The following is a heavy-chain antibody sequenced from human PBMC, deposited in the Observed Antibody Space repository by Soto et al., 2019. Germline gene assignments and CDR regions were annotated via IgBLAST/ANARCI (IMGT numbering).Heavy chain of an antibody. CDR3: ARAKQMVRGVIITSSEYFQH. D-gene: IGHD3-10*01. J-gene: IGHJ1*01. Sequence: QVQLVQSGAEVKKPGASVKVSCKASGYTFTSYGISWVRQAPGQGLEWMGWISTYNGNTIYGQRLQGRLTMTTDTSTSTGYMELRSLRSDDTAVYYCARAKQMVRGVIITSSEYFQHWGQGTLVTVAS. CDR2: ISTYNGNT. CDR1: GYTFTSYG. V-gene: IGHV1-18*01.